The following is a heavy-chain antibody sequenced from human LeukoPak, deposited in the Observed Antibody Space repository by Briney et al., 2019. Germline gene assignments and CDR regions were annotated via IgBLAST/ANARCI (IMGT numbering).Heavy chain of an antibody. CDR2: IRNKVYSDTT. CDR3: ARGTVGATSYYYDFYYLDV. V-gene: IGHV3-72*01. D-gene: IGHD1-26*01. CDR1: GFTLSDHY. J-gene: IGHJ6*03. Sequence: GGSLRLSCAASGFTLSDHYMDWVRQPPGRGLEWVGRIRNKVYSDTTEHAASVNDRFTISRDGSKNSLYLQMNSLKTEDTALYYCARGTVGATSYYYDFYYLDVWGKGTTVTVSS.